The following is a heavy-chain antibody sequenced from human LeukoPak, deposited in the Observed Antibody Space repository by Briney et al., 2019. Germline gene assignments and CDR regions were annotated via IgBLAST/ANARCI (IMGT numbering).Heavy chain of an antibody. D-gene: IGHD6-13*01. Sequence: ASVKVSCKTSGGTFNNSAISWVRQAPGQGLEWMGGIIPIFGTANYAQKFQGRVTITTDESTSTAYMELSSLRSEDTAVYYCAQAAAGFNDYWGQGTLVTVSS. CDR3: AQAAAGFNDY. CDR1: GGTFNNSA. CDR2: IIPIFGTA. V-gene: IGHV1-69*05. J-gene: IGHJ4*02.